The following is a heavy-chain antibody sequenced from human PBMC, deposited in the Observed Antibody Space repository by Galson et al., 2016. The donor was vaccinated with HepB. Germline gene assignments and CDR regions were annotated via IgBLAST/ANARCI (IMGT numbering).Heavy chain of an antibody. J-gene: IGHJ3*02. D-gene: IGHD2-8*01. CDR1: GYSFTTYW. Sequence: QSGAEVKKPGDSLKISCYGSGYSFTTYWIGWVRQMPGKGLEWMGIIYPGNSDTRYSPSFQGQVTISADKSSSTAFLQWSSLKPSDTATYYCTRPGYCFDGDCHRDVFGMWGQGTMVTVSS. V-gene: IGHV5-51*01. CDR2: IYPGNSDT. CDR3: TRPGYCFDGDCHRDVFGM.